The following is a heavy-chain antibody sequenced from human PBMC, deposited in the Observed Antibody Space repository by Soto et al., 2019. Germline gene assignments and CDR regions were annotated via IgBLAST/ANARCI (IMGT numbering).Heavy chain of an antibody. Sequence: EVQLVESGGGLVQPGGSLRLSCAASGFTFSSYSMNWVRQAPGKGLEWVSYISSSSSTIYYADSVKGRFTISRDNAKNSLYLQMNSLRDEDTAVYYCASGTRNINDSGYDYWGQGTLVTVSS. CDR3: ASGTRNINDSGYDY. V-gene: IGHV3-48*02. CDR1: GFTFSSYS. D-gene: IGHD5-12*01. CDR2: ISSSSSTI. J-gene: IGHJ4*02.